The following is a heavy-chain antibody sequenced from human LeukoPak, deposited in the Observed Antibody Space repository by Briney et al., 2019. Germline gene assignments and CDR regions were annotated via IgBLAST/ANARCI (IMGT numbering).Heavy chain of an antibody. V-gene: IGHV4-61*02. D-gene: IGHD6-13*01. J-gene: IGHJ6*03. CDR3: ARGGYSSSWDYYYYYMDV. Sequence: PSQTLSLTGTVSGGSISSGSYYWSWIRQPAGKGLEWIGRIYTSGSTNYNPSLKSRVTISVDTSENQFSLKLSSVTAADTAVYYCARGGYSSSWDYYYYYMDVWGKGTTVTVSS. CDR1: GGSISSGSYY. CDR2: IYTSGST.